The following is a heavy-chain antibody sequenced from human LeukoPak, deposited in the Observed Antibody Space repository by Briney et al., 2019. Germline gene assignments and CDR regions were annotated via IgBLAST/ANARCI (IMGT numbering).Heavy chain of an antibody. J-gene: IGHJ6*02. CDR1: GFTFSSYS. CDR2: ISSSSSTI. Sequence: TGGSLRLSCAASGFTFSSYSMNWVCQAPGKGLEWVSYISSSSSTIYYADSVKGRFTISRDNAKNSLYLQMNSLRAEDTAVYYCGSTGDYCGSGSYYKDYYYGMDVWGQGTTVTVSS. D-gene: IGHD3-10*01. V-gene: IGHV3-48*01. CDR3: GSTGDYCGSGSYYKDYYYGMDV.